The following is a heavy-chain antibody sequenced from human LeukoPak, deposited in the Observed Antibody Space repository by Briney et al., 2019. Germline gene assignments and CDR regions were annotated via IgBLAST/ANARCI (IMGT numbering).Heavy chain of an antibody. V-gene: IGHV3-33*01. CDR3: ARDTEVDCSTTSCFPFDF. Sequence: TGGSLRLSCAASGFIFNNYGMDWVRQAPGQGLEWMAVIWYDGSNKYYADSVKGRFTMSRDNSRNILYLQMNSLRAEDTAVYYCARDTEVDCSTTSCFPFDFWGQGTLVTVSS. J-gene: IGHJ4*02. CDR1: GFIFNNYG. D-gene: IGHD2-2*01. CDR2: IWYDGSNK.